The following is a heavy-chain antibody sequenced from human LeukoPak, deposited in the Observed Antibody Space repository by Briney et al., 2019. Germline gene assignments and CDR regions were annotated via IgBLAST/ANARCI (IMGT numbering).Heavy chain of an antibody. CDR3: ATVFSFSAYYFDY. CDR2: ISGSGGST. J-gene: IGHJ4*02. CDR1: GFTFRSYA. D-gene: IGHD4-17*01. V-gene: IGHV3-23*01. Sequence: PGGSLRLSCAASGFTFRSYAMSWVRQAPGKGLEWVSAISGSGGSTYYADSVKGRLTISRDNSKNTLYLQMNSLRAEDTAVYYCATVFSFSAYYFDYWGQGTLVTVSS.